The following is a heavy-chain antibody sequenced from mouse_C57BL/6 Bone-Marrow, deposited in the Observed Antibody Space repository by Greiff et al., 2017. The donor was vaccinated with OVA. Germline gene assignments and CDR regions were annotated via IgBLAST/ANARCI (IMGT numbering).Heavy chain of an antibody. V-gene: IGHV5-6*01. Sequence: EVMLVESGGYLVKPGGSLKLSCAASGFTFSSYGMSWVRQTPDKRLEWVATISSGGSYTYYPDSVKGRFTISRDNAKNTLYLQMSSLKSEDTAMYYCARHIYYYGSSPYWYFDVWGTGTTVTVSS. CDR1: GFTFSSYG. CDR2: ISSGGSYT. J-gene: IGHJ1*03. CDR3: ARHIYYYGSSPYWYFDV. D-gene: IGHD1-1*01.